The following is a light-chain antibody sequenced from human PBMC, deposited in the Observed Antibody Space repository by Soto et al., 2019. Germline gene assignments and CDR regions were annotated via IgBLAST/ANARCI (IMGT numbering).Light chain of an antibody. CDR1: SSNIGSNT. J-gene: IGLJ3*02. Sequence: QPVLTQPPSASGTPGQRVTISCSGSSSNIGSNTVNWYQHLPGAAPKLLIYTTNQRPSGVPDRFSGSKSGTSASLAISGLQSEDEADYHCAAWDDSLNGPVFGGGTKVTVL. CDR3: AAWDDSLNGPV. CDR2: TTN. V-gene: IGLV1-44*01.